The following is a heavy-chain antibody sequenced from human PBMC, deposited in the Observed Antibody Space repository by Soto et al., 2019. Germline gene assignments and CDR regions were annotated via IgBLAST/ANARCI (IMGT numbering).Heavy chain of an antibody. V-gene: IGHV1-69*06. CDR2: IIPIFGTA. J-gene: IGHJ6*02. D-gene: IGHD2-2*01. Sequence: AGEAREWMGGIIPIFGTANYAQKFQGRVTITADKSTSTAYMELSSLRSEDTAVYYCAAFSNCSSTSCYGFGMDVWGQGTTVTVSS. CDR3: AAFSNCSSTSCYGFGMDV.